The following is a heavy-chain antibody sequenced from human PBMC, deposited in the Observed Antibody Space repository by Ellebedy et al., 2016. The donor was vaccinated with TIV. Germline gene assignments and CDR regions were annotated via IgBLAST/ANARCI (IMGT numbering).Heavy chain of an antibody. V-gene: IGHV3-7*01. J-gene: IGHJ4*02. CDR1: AFTFNDDW. CDR3: ARDTFNGALDY. Sequence: GESLKISXLASAFTFNDDWMAWVRQVPGKGLEWVALINPDGSQREYVDSVKGRFTISRDNAQNSLYLQMNSLRAEDTALYYCARDTFNGALDYWGQGTLVTVSS. D-gene: IGHD2/OR15-2a*01. CDR2: INPDGSQR.